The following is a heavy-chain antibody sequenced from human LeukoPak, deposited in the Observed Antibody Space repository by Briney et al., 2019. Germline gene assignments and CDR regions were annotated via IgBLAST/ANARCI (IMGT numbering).Heavy chain of an antibody. CDR3: ARRAAHYYYYYMDV. V-gene: IGHV5-51*01. CDR2: IYPGDSDT. Sequence: GESLKISCKASGYSFTNYWIGWGRQMPGKGLEWMGIIYPGDSDTRYSPSFQGQVTISADKSISTAYLQWSSLEASDTAMYYCARRAAHYYYYYMDVWGKGTTVTVSS. CDR1: GYSFTNYW. J-gene: IGHJ6*03.